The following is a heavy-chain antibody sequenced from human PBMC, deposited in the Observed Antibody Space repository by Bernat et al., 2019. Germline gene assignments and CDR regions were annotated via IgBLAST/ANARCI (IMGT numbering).Heavy chain of an antibody. CDR2: ISYDESKT. D-gene: IGHD3-10*01. CDR1: GLTFSNYD. CDR3: AKPRYYFGSGSYYTAGPYLDK. V-gene: IGHV3-30*18. Sequence: QVQLVESGGGVVQPGRSLRLSCEASGLTFSNYDMHWVRQTPGKGLEWVALISYDESKTFYADSVKGRFTISRDNSKNTLYLQMNSLRAEETAVYYCAKPRYYFGSGSYYTAGPYLDKWGPGTLVTVSS. J-gene: IGHJ4*02.